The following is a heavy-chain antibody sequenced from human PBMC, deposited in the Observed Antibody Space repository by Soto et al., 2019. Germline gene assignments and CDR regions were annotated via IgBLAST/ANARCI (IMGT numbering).Heavy chain of an antibody. V-gene: IGHV4-34*01. D-gene: IGHD2-2*02. CDR2: INHSGST. CDR3: ARFVVVPAAIRGYYYYGMDV. J-gene: IGHJ6*02. CDR1: GGSFSGYY. Sequence: QVQLQQWGAGLLKPSETLSLTCAVYGGSFSGYYWSWIRQPPGKGLEWIGEINHSGSTNYNPSLKSRVTISVDTSKNQFSLKLSSVTAADTAVYYCARFVVVPAAIRGYYYYGMDVWGQGTTVTVSS.